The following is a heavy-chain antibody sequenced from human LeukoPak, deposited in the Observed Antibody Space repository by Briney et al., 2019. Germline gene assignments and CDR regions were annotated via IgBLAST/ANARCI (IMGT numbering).Heavy chain of an antibody. CDR3: AREVGHCSSTSCYLGWVVESWFDP. D-gene: IGHD2-2*01. V-gene: IGHV1-69*06. CDR2: IIPIFGTA. CDR1: GGTFSSYA. J-gene: IGHJ5*02. Sequence: ASVKVSCKASGGTFSSYAISWVRQAPGQGLEWMGGIIPIFGTANYAQKFQGRVTITADKSTSTAYMELSSLRSEDTAVYYCAREVGHCSSTSCYLGWVVESWFDPWGQGTLVTVSS.